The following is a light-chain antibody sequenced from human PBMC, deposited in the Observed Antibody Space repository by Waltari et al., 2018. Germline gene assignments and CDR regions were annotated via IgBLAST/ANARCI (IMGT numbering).Light chain of an antibody. V-gene: IGKV3-20*01. CDR3: QQYGRSPLT. Sequence: VLTQSPGTLSLSPGERATLSCRASESLTNNDLAWYQQKPGQAPRLLISGAFSRATGIPDRFTGSGSGTEFTLTIARLEPDDFAVYFCQQYGRSPLTFGGGTKVDIK. CDR2: GAF. CDR1: ESLTNND. J-gene: IGKJ4*01.